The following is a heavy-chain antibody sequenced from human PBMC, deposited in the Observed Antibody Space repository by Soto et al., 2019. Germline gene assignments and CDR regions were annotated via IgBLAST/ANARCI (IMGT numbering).Heavy chain of an antibody. CDR2: VYYSGST. J-gene: IGHJ4*02. Sequence: SETLSLTCTVSGGSISANYWSWIRQSPGKGLEWIGYVYYSGSTVHNPSLKSRVSISADTSKNQFSLRLSSVTAADTAVYYCARDDQSCHYGTCSWHFNYWGQGALVTVS. V-gene: IGHV4-59*01. D-gene: IGHD2-15*01. CDR3: ARDDQSCHYGTCSWHFNY. CDR1: GGSISANY.